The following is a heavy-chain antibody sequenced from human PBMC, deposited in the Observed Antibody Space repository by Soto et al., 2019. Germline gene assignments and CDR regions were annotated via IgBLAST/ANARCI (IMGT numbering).Heavy chain of an antibody. D-gene: IGHD6-13*01. CDR1: GFTFSSYW. J-gene: IGHJ4*02. V-gene: IGHV3-74*01. CDR2: INSDGSST. Sequence: GGSLRLSCAASGFTFSSYWMHWVRQAPGKGLVWVSRINSDGSSTSYADSVKGRFTSSRDNAKNTPYLQMNSLRAEDTAVYYCARPAWYSSRRAPLDYRGQGTLVTVSS. CDR3: ARPAWYSSRRAPLDY.